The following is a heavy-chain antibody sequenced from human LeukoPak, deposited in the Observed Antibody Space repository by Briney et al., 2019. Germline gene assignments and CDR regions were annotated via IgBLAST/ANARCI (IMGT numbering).Heavy chain of an antibody. CDR2: ISGSGGST. D-gene: IGHD6-13*01. CDR3: AKDPRRPYNSSWYPNGMDV. J-gene: IGHJ6*01. Sequence: GGSLRLSCAASGFTFSSYAMSWVRQAPGKGLEWVSSISGSGGSTYYADSVKGRFTISRDNSKNPLYLQMNSLRAEDTAVYYCAKDPRRPYNSSWYPNGMDVWGQGTTVTVSS. CDR1: GFTFSSYA. V-gene: IGHV3-23*01.